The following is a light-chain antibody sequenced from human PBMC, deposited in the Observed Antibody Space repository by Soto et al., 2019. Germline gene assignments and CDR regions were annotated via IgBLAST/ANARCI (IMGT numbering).Light chain of an antibody. Sequence: QSALTQPASVSGSPGQSITISCTGTSSDVGFYNYVSWYQQHPGKAPKLMIYEVTKRPSGVPDRFSGSKSGNTASLTVSGLQTEDEADYYCGSHAGNSNLVFGGGTKLTVL. J-gene: IGLJ3*02. CDR1: SSDVGFYNY. CDR2: EVT. V-gene: IGLV2-8*01. CDR3: GSHAGNSNLV.